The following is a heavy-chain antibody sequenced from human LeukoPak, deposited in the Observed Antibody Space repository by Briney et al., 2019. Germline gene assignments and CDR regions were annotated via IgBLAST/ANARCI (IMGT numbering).Heavy chain of an antibody. J-gene: IGHJ4*02. CDR1: GGSISSYY. Sequence: SETLSLTCTVSGGSISSYYWSWIRQPPGKGLEWIGYIYYSGSTNYNPSLKSRVTISVDTSKNQFSLKLSSVTAADTAVYYCASGLSYGGTFDYWGQGTLVTVSS. CDR2: IYYSGST. D-gene: IGHD4-23*01. CDR3: ASGLSYGGTFDY. V-gene: IGHV4-59*01.